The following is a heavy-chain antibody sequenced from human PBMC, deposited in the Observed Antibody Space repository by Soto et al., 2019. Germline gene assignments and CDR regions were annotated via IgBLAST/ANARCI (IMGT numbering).Heavy chain of an antibody. CDR1: GYTFTGYY. J-gene: IGHJ3*02. Sequence: ASVKVSCKASGYTFTGYYMHWVRQAPGQGLEWMGWINPNSGGTNYAQKFQGWVTMTRDTSISTAYMELSRLRSDDTAVYYCARDRFGSGWTGAFDIWGQGTMVTVSS. V-gene: IGHV1-2*04. D-gene: IGHD6-19*01. CDR3: ARDRFGSGWTGAFDI. CDR2: INPNSGGT.